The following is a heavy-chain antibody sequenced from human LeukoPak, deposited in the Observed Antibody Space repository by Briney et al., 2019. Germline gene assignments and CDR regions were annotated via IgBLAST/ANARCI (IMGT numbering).Heavy chain of an antibody. Sequence: KPSETLSLTCTVSGGSISSYYWGWIRQPPGKGLEWIGSIYYSGSTYYNPSLKSRVTISVDTSKNQFSLKLSSVTAADTAVYYCARPPVYCSSTSCLDAFDIWGQGTMVTVSS. J-gene: IGHJ3*02. CDR2: IYYSGST. V-gene: IGHV4-39*01. CDR1: GGSISSYY. CDR3: ARPPVYCSSTSCLDAFDI. D-gene: IGHD2-2*01.